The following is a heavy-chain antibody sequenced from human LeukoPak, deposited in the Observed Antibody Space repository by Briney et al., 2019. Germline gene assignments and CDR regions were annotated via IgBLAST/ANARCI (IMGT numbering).Heavy chain of an antibody. D-gene: IGHD3-3*01. CDR1: GGSFSGYY. CDR3: ARTRITIFGVVKGYFDY. V-gene: IGHV4-34*01. CDR2: INHSGST. J-gene: IGHJ4*02. Sequence: SETLSLTCAVYGGSFSGYYWSWIRQPPGKGLEWIGEINHSGSTNYNPSLKSRVTISVDTSKNQFSLKLSSVTAADTAVCYCARTRITIFGVVKGYFDYWGQGTLVTVSS.